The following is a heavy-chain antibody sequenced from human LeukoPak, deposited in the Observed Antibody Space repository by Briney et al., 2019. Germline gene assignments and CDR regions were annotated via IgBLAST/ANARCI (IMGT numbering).Heavy chain of an antibody. D-gene: IGHD6-6*01. Sequence: GGSLRLSCAASGFTFSSYGMHWVRQAPGKGLEWVAVISYDGSNKYYADSVKGRFTISRDNSKNTLYLQMNSLRAEDTAVYYCARDGLRDSSSSFSDYWGQGTLVTVSS. V-gene: IGHV3-30*03. CDR3: ARDGLRDSSSSFSDY. J-gene: IGHJ4*02. CDR1: GFTFSSYG. CDR2: ISYDGSNK.